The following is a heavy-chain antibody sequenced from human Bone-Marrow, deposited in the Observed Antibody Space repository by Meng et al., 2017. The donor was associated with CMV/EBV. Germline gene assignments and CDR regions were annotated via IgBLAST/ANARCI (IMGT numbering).Heavy chain of an antibody. Sequence: AAGSEFSSNGMQRSRPSPGKGRAWVAVTSYNRSNTYNADSVKGRCTITIDNSKNTLYLQLNSLRAEDTAVYYYSKEYSEGEWYNFDSWGQGTLVTVSS. CDR2: TSYNRSNT. J-gene: IGHJ4*02. CDR3: SKEYSEGEWYNFDS. V-gene: IGHV3-30*18. CDR1: GSEFSSNG. D-gene: IGHD2-21*01.